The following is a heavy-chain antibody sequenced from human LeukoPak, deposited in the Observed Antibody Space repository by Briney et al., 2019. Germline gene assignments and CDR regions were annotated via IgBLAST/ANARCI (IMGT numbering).Heavy chain of an antibody. Sequence: PSETLSLTCGVSGGSISSNNWWSWVRQPPGQGLEWIGEIYHSGSANYNPSLKSRATISVDKSKNQLALKLSSVTAAAPAVYSCARDVGTAVVTGDYWGQGNLVTVSS. CDR1: GGSISSNNW. CDR2: IYHSGSA. V-gene: IGHV4-4*02. CDR3: ARDVGTAVVTGDY. J-gene: IGHJ4*02. D-gene: IGHD5-18*01.